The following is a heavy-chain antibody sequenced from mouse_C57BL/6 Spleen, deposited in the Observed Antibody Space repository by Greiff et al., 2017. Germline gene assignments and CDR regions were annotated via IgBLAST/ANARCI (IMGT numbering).Heavy chain of an antibody. CDR1: GFTFSDYG. CDR3: ARVLYYDYDGYAMDY. CDR2: ISSGSSTI. Sequence: EVHLVESGGGLVKPGGSLKLSCAASGFTFSDYGMHWVRQAPEKGLEWVAYISSGSSTIYYADTVKGRFTISRDNAKNTLFLQMTSLRSEDTAMYYCARVLYYDYDGYAMDYWGQGTSVTVSS. D-gene: IGHD2-4*01. J-gene: IGHJ4*01. V-gene: IGHV5-17*01.